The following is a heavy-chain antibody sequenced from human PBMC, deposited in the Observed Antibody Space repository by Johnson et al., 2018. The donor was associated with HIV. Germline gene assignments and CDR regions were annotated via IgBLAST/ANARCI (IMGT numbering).Heavy chain of an antibody. J-gene: IGHJ3*02. D-gene: IGHD6-19*01. V-gene: IGHV3-53*01. CDR1: GFTVSSNY. CDR3: AGEVRKAVAGNFDI. CDR2: IYSGGST. Sequence: VQLVESGGGLIQPGGSLRLSCAASGFTVSSNYMSWVRQAPGKGLEWVSVIYSGGSTYYADSVKGRFTISRDNSKNTLYLQMNSLRAEDTAVYYCAGEVRKAVAGNFDIWGQGTMVTVSS.